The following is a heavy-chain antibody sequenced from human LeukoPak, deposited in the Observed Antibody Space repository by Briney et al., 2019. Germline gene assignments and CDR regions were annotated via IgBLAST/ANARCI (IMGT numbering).Heavy chain of an antibody. J-gene: IGHJ4*02. CDR1: GFTVSSNS. Sequence: GGSLRLSCTVSGFTVSSNSMSWVRQAPGKGLEWVSFIYCDNTHYSDSVKGRFTISRDNSKNTLYLQMNSLRAEDTAVYYRARRAGAYSHPYDYWGQGTLVTVSS. CDR3: ARRAGAYSHPYDY. D-gene: IGHD4/OR15-4a*01. CDR2: IYCDNT. V-gene: IGHV3-53*01.